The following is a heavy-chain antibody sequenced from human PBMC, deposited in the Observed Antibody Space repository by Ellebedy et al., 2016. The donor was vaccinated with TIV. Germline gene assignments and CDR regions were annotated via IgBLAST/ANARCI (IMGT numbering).Heavy chain of an antibody. CDR1: GFTFSSYW. CDR2: IKHDGSDK. V-gene: IGHV3-7*01. D-gene: IGHD4-17*01. J-gene: IGHJ3*02. CDR3: ARKGGLRPNEALDI. Sequence: GGSLRLXXAASGFTFSSYWMSWVRQAPGKGLEWVANIKHDGSDKYYVDSVKGRFTISRDNAESTLDLQMNSLRVEDTAVYYCARKGGLRPNEALDIWGQGTMVIVSS.